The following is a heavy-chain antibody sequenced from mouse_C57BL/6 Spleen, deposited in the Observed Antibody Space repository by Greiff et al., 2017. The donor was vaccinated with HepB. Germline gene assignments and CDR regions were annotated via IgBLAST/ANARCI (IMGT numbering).Heavy chain of an antibody. CDR2: ISYDGSN. D-gene: IGHD2-4*01. V-gene: IGHV3-6*01. CDR3: ARNYDYPFDY. Sequence: EVQLQESGPGLVKPSQSLSLTCSVTGYSITSGYYWNWIRQFPGNKLEWMGYISYDGSNNYNPSLKNRISITRDTSKNQFFLKLNSVTTADTATYYCARNYDYPFDYWGQGTTLTVSS. J-gene: IGHJ2*01. CDR1: GYSITSGYY.